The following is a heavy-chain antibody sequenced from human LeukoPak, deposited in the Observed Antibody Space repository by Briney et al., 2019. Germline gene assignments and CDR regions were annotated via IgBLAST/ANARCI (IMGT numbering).Heavy chain of an antibody. CDR3: ARGYCSGGSCYSNIDY. CDR2: IKQDGSEK. J-gene: IGHJ4*02. V-gene: IGHV3-7*03. Sequence: GGSLRLSCAASGFTFSSYWMSWVRQAPGKGLEWVANIKQDGSEKYYVDSVKGRFTISRDHAKNSLYLQMNSLRAEDTAVYYCARGYCSGGSCYSNIDYWAREPWSPPPQ. CDR1: GFTFSSYW. D-gene: IGHD2-15*01.